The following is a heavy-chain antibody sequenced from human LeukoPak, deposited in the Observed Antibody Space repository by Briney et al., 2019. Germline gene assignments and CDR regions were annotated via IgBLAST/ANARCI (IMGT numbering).Heavy chain of an antibody. CDR1: GFSFSSYG. Sequence: TGGSLRLSCAGSGFSFSSYGMHWVRQAPGKWLEWMAFIRSDGSNKYYADSVKGRFTISRDNSKNTLYLQMNSLRAEDTAVYYCARILDSAWGELGYWGQGTLVTVSS. V-gene: IGHV3-30*02. J-gene: IGHJ4*02. CDR2: IRSDGSNK. D-gene: IGHD6-19*01. CDR3: ARILDSAWGELGY.